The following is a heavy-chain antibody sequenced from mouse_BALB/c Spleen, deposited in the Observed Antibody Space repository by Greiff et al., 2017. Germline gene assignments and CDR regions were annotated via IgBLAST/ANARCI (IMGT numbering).Heavy chain of an antibody. D-gene: IGHD1-2*01. Sequence: EVQLQPSGPELEKPGASVTISCKASGYSFTGYNMNWVKQSNGKSLEWIGTIDPYYGGTSYNQTFKGKATLTVDKSSSTAYMQLKSLTSEDSAVYYCARESFSLTTATDYAMDYWGQGTSVTVSS. CDR1: GYSFTGYN. CDR2: IDPYYGGT. J-gene: IGHJ4*01. CDR3: ARESFSLTTATDYAMDY. V-gene: IGHV1-39*01.